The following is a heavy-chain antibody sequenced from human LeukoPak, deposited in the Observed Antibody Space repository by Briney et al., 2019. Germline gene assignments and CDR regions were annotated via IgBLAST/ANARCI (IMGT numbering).Heavy chain of an antibody. CDR1: GFTFSSYA. V-gene: IGHV3-23*01. CDR3: ARPSRSSSSAFDI. Sequence: GGSLRLSCAASGFTFSSYAMSWVRQAPGKGLEWVSAISGSGGSTYYADSVKGRFTISRDNSKNTLYLQMNSLRAEDTAVYYCARPSRSSSSAFDIWGQGTMVTVSS. D-gene: IGHD6-6*01. CDR2: ISGSGGST. J-gene: IGHJ3*02.